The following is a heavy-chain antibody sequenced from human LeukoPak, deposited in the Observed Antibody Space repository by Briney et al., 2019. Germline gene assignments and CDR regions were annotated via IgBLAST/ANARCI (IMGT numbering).Heavy chain of an antibody. CDR3: AKGRVVVPAAIVRNAFDM. D-gene: IGHD2-2*01. CDR1: GFTVSSNY. J-gene: IGHJ3*02. V-gene: IGHV3-66*01. Sequence: PGGSLRLSCAASGFTVSSNYMSWVRQAPGKGLEWVSLIYSGGSTYYADSVKGRFTISRDNSKNTLYLQMNSLRAEDTAVYYCAKGRVVVPAAIVRNAFDMWGQGTMVTVSS. CDR2: IYSGGST.